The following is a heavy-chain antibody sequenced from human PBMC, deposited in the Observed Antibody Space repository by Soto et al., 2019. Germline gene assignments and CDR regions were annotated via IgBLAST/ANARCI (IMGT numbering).Heavy chain of an antibody. CDR3: AKVPGNSVDY. CDR1: GFTFDDYA. CDR2: ISWNSGSI. V-gene: IGHV3-9*01. Sequence: PGGSLRLSCAASGFTFDDYAMHWVRQAPGKGLEWVSGISWNSGSIGYADSVKGRFTISRDNAKNSLYLQMNSLRAEDTALYYCAKVPGNSVDYWGQGTLVTVSS. D-gene: IGHD1-7*01. J-gene: IGHJ4*02.